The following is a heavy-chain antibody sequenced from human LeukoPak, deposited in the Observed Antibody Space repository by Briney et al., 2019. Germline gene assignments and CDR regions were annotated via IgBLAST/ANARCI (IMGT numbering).Heavy chain of an antibody. CDR3: ARDKGGPIDF. CDR2: ISSSSTYI. D-gene: IGHD1-26*01. Sequence: GGSLRLSCAASGFTFRSYEMNWVRQAPGKGLEWVSSISSSSTYIYYADSVKGRFTISRDNAKNSLYLQMTSLRAEDTAVYYCARDKGGPIDFWGQGTIVTVSS. J-gene: IGHJ3*01. CDR1: GFTFRSYE. V-gene: IGHV3-21*01.